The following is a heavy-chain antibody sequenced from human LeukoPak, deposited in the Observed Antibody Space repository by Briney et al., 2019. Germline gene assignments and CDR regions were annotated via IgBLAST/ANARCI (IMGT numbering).Heavy chain of an antibody. Sequence: SETLSLTCTVSGYSIGSGYYWGWIRQPPGKGLEWIGSIYYSGSTYYNPSLKSRVTISVDTSKNQFSLKLSSVTAADTAVYYCARHAGPYSSSAWAFDIWGQGTMVTVSS. D-gene: IGHD6-6*01. CDR2: IYYSGST. V-gene: IGHV4-38-2*02. CDR3: ARHAGPYSSSAWAFDI. J-gene: IGHJ3*02. CDR1: GYSIGSGYY.